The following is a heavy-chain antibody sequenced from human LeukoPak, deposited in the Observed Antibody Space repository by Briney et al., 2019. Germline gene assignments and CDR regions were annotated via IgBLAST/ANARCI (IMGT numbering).Heavy chain of an antibody. J-gene: IGHJ3*02. V-gene: IGHV3-43*01. CDR2: INRRGHT. D-gene: IGHD5-18*01. CDR3: ARDPTWGNTAMADAFDI. CDR1: GFTFDRFT. Sequence: PGGSLRLSCAASGFTFDRFTIHWVRQTPGKGLEWVSLINRRGHTFYADSVKGRFTISRDNAKNSLYLQMNSLRAEDTAVYYCARDPTWGNTAMADAFDIWGQGTMVTVSS.